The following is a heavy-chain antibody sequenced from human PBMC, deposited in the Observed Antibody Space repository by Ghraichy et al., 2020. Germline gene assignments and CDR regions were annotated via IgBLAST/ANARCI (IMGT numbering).Heavy chain of an antibody. D-gene: IGHD6-19*01. CDR3: ARRVAVAGTWIWYFDL. J-gene: IGHJ2*01. V-gene: IGHV3-7*03. Sequence: SLRLSCEASGFTFSTSWMTWVRQAPGKGLEWVANVKPDEGEKDYVDSVKGRFTISRDNGNNSVYLQMNSLRADDTAVYYCARRVAVAGTWIWYFDLWGRGTLVTVSS. CDR2: VKPDEGEK. CDR1: GFTFSTSW.